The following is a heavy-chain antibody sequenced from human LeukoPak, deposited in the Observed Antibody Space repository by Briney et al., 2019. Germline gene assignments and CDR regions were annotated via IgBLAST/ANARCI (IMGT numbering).Heavy chain of an antibody. V-gene: IGHV1-58*02. CDR3: AATSYQLLSPLDP. CDR1: GFTFTSSA. D-gene: IGHD2-2*01. J-gene: IGHJ5*02. Sequence: SVKVSYKASGFTFTSSAMQWVRQARGQRLEWIGWIVVGGGNTNYAQKFQERVTITRDMSTSTAYMELSSLRSEDTAVYYCAATSYQLLSPLDPWGQGTLVTVSS. CDR2: IVVGGGNT.